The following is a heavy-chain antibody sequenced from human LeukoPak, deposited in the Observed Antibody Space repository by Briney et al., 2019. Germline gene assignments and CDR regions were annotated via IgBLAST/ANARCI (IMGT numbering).Heavy chain of an antibody. CDR1: GFTVSSYS. D-gene: IGHD6-19*01. CDR2: ISSSSSYI. CDR3: ARDILGSSGSFDY. J-gene: IGHJ4*02. V-gene: IGHV3-21*01. Sequence: GGSLRLSCAAAGFTVSSYSMNWVRQAPGKGLEWFSSISSSSSYIYYADSVKGRFTISRDNAKNSLYLQMNSLRAEDTAVYYCARDILGSSGSFDYWGQGTLVTVSS.